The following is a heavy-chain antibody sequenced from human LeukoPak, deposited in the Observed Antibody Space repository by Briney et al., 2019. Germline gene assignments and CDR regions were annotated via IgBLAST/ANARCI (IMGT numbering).Heavy chain of an antibody. CDR3: ARDDGSGSYIDY. CDR1: GFTFSSYG. J-gene: IGHJ4*02. Sequence: GGSLRLSCAASGFTFSSYGMHWVRQAPGKGLVWVAVLWYDGSNKYYADSVKGRFTISRDNSKNTLYLQMNSLRAEDTAVYYCARDDGSGSYIDYCYQGKVATVTS. CDR2: LWYDGSNK. D-gene: IGHD1-26*01. V-gene: IGHV3-33*01.